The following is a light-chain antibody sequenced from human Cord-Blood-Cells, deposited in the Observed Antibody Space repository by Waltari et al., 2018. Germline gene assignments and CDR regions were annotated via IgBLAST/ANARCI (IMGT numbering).Light chain of an antibody. J-gene: IGLJ1*01. V-gene: IGLV2-11*01. CDR1: SSDVGGYNY. CDR3: CSYAGSYTYV. Sequence: QSALTQPRSVSGSPGQSVTISCTGTSSDVGGYNYASWYQHHPGKAPKLMIYDVSKRPSGVPDRFSGSKSGNTASLTISGLQAEDEADYYCCSYAGSYTYVFGTGTKVTVL. CDR2: DVS.